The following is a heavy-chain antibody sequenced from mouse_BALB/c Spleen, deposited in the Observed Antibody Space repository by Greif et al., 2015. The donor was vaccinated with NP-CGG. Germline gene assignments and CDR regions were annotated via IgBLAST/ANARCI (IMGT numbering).Heavy chain of an antibody. Sequence: VQLQQSGAELVKPGASVKLSCTASGFNIKDTYMHWVKQRPEQGLEWIGRIDPANGNTKYDPKFQGKATITADTPSNTAYLQLSSLTSEDTAVYYCARARPYYAMDYWGQGTSVTVSS. CDR1: GFNIKDTY. V-gene: IGHV14-3*02. J-gene: IGHJ4*01. CDR3: ARARPYYAMDY. CDR2: IDPANGNT. D-gene: IGHD3-1*01.